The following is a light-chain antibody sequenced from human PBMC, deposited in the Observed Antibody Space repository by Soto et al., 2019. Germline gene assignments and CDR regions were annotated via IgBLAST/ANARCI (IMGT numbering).Light chain of an antibody. Sequence: SYELTQPPAVSVAPGKTAKITCGGSNIGSKSVHWYQQKPGQAPLLVIYYDTDRPSGVPERLSGSNSGSTAALTISRVEAGDEADYYCQVWDIGSGVIFGGGTKVTVL. CDR3: QVWDIGSGVI. CDR1: NIGSKS. J-gene: IGLJ2*01. V-gene: IGLV3-21*04. CDR2: YDT.